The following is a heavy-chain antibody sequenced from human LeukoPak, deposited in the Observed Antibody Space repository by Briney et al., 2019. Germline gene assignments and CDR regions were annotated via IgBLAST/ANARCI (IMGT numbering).Heavy chain of an antibody. CDR3: AKVRLQFYYYYMDV. Sequence: GGSLRLSCAASGFTFSSYAMHWVRQAPGKGLEWVAVISYDGSNKYYADSVKGRFTISRDNSKNTLYLQMSSLRAEDTALYYCAKVRLQFYYYYMDVWGKGTTVTVSS. J-gene: IGHJ6*03. V-gene: IGHV3-30-3*01. D-gene: IGHD3-10*01. CDR2: ISYDGSNK. CDR1: GFTFSSYA.